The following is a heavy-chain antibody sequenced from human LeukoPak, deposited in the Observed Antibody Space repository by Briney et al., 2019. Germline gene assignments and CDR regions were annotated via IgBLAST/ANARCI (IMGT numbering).Heavy chain of an antibody. Sequence: GGSLRLSCEASGFTFSSYGMQWLRQAPGMGPEWVSVISHDGTVTHYADSVKGRFTISRDSSTNTLYLQMDSLRTEDTAVYYCAKEGSQYASSWFDYWGQGTLVTVSS. V-gene: IGHV3-30*18. CDR1: GFTFSSYG. J-gene: IGHJ4*02. CDR3: AKEGSQYASSWFDY. CDR2: ISHDGTVT. D-gene: IGHD6-13*01.